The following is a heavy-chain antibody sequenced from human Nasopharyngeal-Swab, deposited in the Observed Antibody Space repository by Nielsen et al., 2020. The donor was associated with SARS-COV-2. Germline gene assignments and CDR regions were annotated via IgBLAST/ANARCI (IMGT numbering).Heavy chain of an antibody. CDR1: GFTFRDYY. CDR2: ISSSGSTI. CDR3: ARTYYYDSSGYYYVWFDP. D-gene: IGHD3-22*01. V-gene: IGHV3-11*01. J-gene: IGHJ5*02. Sequence: GASLKISCAASGFTFRDYYMSWIRQAPGKGLEWVSYISSSGSTIYYADSVKGRFTTSRDNAKNSLYLQMNSLRAEDTAVYYCARTYYYDSSGYYYVWFDPWGQGTLVTVSS.